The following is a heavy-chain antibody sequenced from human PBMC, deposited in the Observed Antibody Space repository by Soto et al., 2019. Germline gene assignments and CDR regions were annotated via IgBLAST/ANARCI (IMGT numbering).Heavy chain of an antibody. V-gene: IGHV3-30*18. CDR1: GFTFSSYG. CDR2: ISYDGSNK. D-gene: IGHD3-22*01. J-gene: IGHJ4*02. Sequence: GGSLRLSCAASGFTFSSYGMHWVRQAPGKELEWVAVISYDGSNKYYADSVKGRFTISRDNSKNTLYLQMNSLRAEDTAVYYCANPSYYYDSSGSFDYWGQGTLVTVSS. CDR3: ANPSYYYDSSGSFDY.